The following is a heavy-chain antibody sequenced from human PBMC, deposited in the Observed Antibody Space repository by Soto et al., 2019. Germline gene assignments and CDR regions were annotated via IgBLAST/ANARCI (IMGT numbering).Heavy chain of an antibody. CDR3: AKNHENYDYGMDV. CDR1: GGTYSSYA. CDR2: IIPIFGTA. J-gene: IGHJ6*02. Sequence: QVQLVQSGAEVKKPGSSVKVSCKASGGTYSSYAIRWVRQAPGQGLEWMGGIIPIFGTADYAQKFQGRVTMTADESTSTADVELTSLRSEVTAVYYCAKNHENYDYGMDVWGQGTTVTVSS. V-gene: IGHV1-69*12.